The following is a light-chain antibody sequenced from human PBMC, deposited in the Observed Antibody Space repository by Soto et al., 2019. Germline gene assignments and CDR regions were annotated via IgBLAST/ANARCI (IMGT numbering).Light chain of an antibody. J-gene: IGLJ1*01. CDR3: CSYAGSSTVYV. Sequence: SLLAQPAPLSGSPGQAITLSCTGNSSDVGSYNLVSWYQQRPGQAPKLIIYEGNKRPSGVSNRFSASKSANTASLTISGLQAEDEADYYCCSYAGSSTVYVFGTGTKVTVL. V-gene: IGLV2-23*01. CDR2: EGN. CDR1: SSDVGSYNL.